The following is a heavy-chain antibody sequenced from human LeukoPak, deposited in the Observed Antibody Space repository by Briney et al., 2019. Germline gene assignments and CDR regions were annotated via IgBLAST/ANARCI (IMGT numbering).Heavy chain of an antibody. CDR2: ISYDGSNK. D-gene: IGHD2-2*01. J-gene: IGHJ3*02. CDR1: GFTFSSYG. CDR3: AKDHGLGSSTSREPGAFDI. V-gene: IGHV3-30*18. Sequence: PGGSLRLSCAASGFTFSSYGMHWVRQAPGKGLEWVAVISYDGSNKYYADPVKGRFTISRDNSKNTLYLQMNSLRAEDTAVYYCAKDHGLGSSTSREPGAFDIWGQGTMVTVSS.